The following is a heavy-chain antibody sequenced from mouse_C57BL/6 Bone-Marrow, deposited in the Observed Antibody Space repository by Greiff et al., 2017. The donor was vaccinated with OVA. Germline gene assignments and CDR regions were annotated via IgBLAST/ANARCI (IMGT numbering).Heavy chain of an antibody. CDR3: GRRHGYYTYWYFDV. V-gene: IGHV5-6*02. CDR2: ISSGGSYT. D-gene: IGHD2-3*01. CDR1: GFTFSSYG. J-gene: IGHJ1*03. Sequence: EVKVVESGGDLVKPGGSLKLSCAASGFTFSSYGMSWVRQTPDKRLEWVATISSGGSYTYYPDSVKGRFTISRDNAKNTLYLQMSSRKSEDTAMDYCGRRHGYYTYWYFDVWGTGTTVTVSS.